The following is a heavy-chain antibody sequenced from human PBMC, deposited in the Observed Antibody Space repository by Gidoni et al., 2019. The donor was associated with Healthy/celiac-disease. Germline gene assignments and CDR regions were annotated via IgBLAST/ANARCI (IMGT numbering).Heavy chain of an antibody. D-gene: IGHD2-21*01. J-gene: IGHJ4*02. CDR1: GFTFSSYA. CDR3: AKEGYCGGDCESFDY. V-gene: IGHV3-23*01. CDR2: ISGSGGST. Sequence: EVQLLESGGGLVQPGGSLRLSCAASGFTFSSYAMSWVRQAPGKGLEWVSAISGSGGSTYYADSVKGRFTISRDNAKNTLYRQMNSLRAEDTAVYYCAKEGYCGGDCESFDYWGQGTLVTVSS.